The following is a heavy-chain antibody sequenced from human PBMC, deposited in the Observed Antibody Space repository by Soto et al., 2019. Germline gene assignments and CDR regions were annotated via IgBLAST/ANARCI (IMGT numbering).Heavy chain of an antibody. J-gene: IGHJ3*02. CDR1: GFTVTEIY. CDR3: VREPRYCSGGSCSIMGDAFDI. D-gene: IGHD2-15*01. CDR2: IHNEFT. V-gene: IGHV3-66*01. Sequence: EVQLVESGGGLVQPGGSLRLSCVASGFTVTEIYMNWVRQAPGKGLEWVSVIHNEFTDYADSVRGRFSISTDSSKNALYLQMNSLRAEDSAVYYCVREPRYCSGGSCSIMGDAFDIWGQGTMVTVSS.